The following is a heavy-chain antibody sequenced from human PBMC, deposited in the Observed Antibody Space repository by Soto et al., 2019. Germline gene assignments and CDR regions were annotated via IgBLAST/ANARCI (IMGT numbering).Heavy chain of an antibody. D-gene: IGHD3-16*01. V-gene: IGHV2-5*02. J-gene: IGHJ3*02. Sequence: QINLKESGPTLVKPTQTLTLTCTFSGFALSTSGVGVGWIRQPPGKALEWLALIFWDDDTRYSPSLKSRLTVTKGTSKHQVVLTVTNMDAVETATYFCAHDVSSRAAFDIWGPGTMVTVFS. CDR2: IFWDDDT. CDR3: AHDVSSRAAFDI. CDR1: GFALSTSGVG.